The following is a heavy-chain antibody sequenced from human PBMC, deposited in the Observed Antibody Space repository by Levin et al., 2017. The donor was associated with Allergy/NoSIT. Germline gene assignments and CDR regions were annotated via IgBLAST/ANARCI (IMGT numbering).Heavy chain of an antibody. CDR3: AKGVVAHTRVAFDI. D-gene: IGHD3-16*01. Sequence: QTGGSLRLSCAASGFTFSSYAMSWVRQAPGKGLEWVSGVRGSDGSTYYADSVRGRFTISRDTSKYTLYLQMDSLRAEDTAVYYCAKGVVAHTRVAFDIWGQGTMVTVSS. V-gene: IGHV3-23*01. CDR2: VRGSDGST. J-gene: IGHJ3*02. CDR1: GFTFSSYA.